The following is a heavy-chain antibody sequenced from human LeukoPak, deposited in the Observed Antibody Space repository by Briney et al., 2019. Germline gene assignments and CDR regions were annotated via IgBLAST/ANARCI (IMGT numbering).Heavy chain of an antibody. V-gene: IGHV1-46*01. J-gene: IGHJ6*02. CDR3: ASGCSSTSCYAIYYYGMDV. CDR1: GYTFTSYY. Sequence: GASVKVSCKASGYTFTSYYMHWVRQAPGQGLEWMGIINPSGGSSSYAQKFQGRVTMTRDTSTSTVYMELSSLRSEDTAVYYCASGCSSTSCYAIYYYGMDVWGQGTTVTVSS. CDR2: INPSGGSS. D-gene: IGHD2-2*01.